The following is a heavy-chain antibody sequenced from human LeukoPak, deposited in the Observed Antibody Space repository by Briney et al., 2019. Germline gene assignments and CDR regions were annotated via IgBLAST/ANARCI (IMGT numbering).Heavy chain of an antibody. J-gene: IGHJ3*02. CDR1: DDSIRSSAYY. CDR2: IYYSGST. V-gene: IGHV4-39*01. Sequence: PSETLSLTCAVSDDSIRSSAYYCGWVRQPPGKGLEWIGSIYYSGSTYYNPSLKSRVTISIDTYKNQFSLKLSSVTAADTAVYYCASEPYGSGSFLGAFDIWGQGTMVTVSS. CDR3: ASEPYGSGSFLGAFDI. D-gene: IGHD3-10*01.